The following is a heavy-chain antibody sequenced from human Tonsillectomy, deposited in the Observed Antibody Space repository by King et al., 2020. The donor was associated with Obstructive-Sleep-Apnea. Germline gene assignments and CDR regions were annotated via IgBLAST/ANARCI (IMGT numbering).Heavy chain of an antibody. CDR3: GKDISPGGMDV. V-gene: IGHV3-9*01. CDR1: GFNSNDYA. D-gene: IGHD1-14*01. CDR2: IYWDGSRT. Sequence: DVQLVESGGGLVQPGRSLRLSCAASGFNSNDYAMHWVRQAPGKGLEWGSGIYWDGSRTGYADFVKGRFTISRDNAKSSLYLQMNNLKAEDTAVYYCGKDISPGGMDVWGQGTTVTVSS. J-gene: IGHJ6*02.